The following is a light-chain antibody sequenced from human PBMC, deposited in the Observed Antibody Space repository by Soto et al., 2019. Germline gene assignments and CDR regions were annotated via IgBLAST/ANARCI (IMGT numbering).Light chain of an antibody. V-gene: IGLV2-23*03. J-gene: IGLJ2*01. CDR2: EGS. CDR3: CSYAGSSTFVV. Sequence: QSALTEPASVSGSPVPSSTSSCTGTSRDGGSYNLVSWYQQHPGKAPKLMIYEGSKRPSGVSNRFSGSKSGNTASLTISGLQAEDEADYYCCSYAGSSTFVVFGGGTKLTVL. CDR1: SRDGGSYNL.